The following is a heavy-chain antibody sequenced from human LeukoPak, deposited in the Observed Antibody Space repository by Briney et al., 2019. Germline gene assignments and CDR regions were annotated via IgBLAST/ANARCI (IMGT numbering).Heavy chain of an antibody. CDR3: AREEFSNYVPSLDY. D-gene: IGHD4-11*01. V-gene: IGHV3-72*01. CDR1: GFRFSYHY. Sequence: PGGSLRLSCAASGFRFSYHYMDWVRQAPGKGLQWVGRIRNKANSYTTEYAASVRGRFTTSRDDSNNSVYLQMSSLTIEDTAVYYCAREEFSNYVPSLDYWGQGTLVTVSS. CDR2: IRNKANSYTT. J-gene: IGHJ4*02.